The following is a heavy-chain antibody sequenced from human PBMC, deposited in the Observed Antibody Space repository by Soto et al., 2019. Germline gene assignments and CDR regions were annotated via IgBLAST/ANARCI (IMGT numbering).Heavy chain of an antibody. CDR1: GDSINSDNYC. D-gene: IGHD3-9*01. J-gene: IGHJ4*02. Sequence: SETLSLTCSVSGDSINSDNYCWGWIRKPPGKGLEWIGSIYYRGNTYYNPSLKTRVTISLDKSKSQFSLKLNSVTAADSAVYFCARLEGLATISYYFDYWGQGTLLTVSS. V-gene: IGHV4-39*01. CDR3: ARLEGLATISYYFDY. CDR2: IYYRGNT.